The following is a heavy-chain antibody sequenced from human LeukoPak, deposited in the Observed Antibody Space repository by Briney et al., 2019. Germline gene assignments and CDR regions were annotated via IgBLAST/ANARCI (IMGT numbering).Heavy chain of an antibody. CDR1: GGSFSGYY. Sequence: SETLSLTCAVYGGSFSGYYWSLIRQPPGKGLEWIGEMNHSGSTNYNPSLKSRVTISVDTSKNQFSLKLSSVTAADTAVYYCARGPSTGYSSGWPYYYYYYGMDVWGQGTTVTVSS. D-gene: IGHD6-19*01. V-gene: IGHV4-34*01. J-gene: IGHJ6*02. CDR3: ARGPSTGYSSGWPYYYYYYGMDV. CDR2: MNHSGST.